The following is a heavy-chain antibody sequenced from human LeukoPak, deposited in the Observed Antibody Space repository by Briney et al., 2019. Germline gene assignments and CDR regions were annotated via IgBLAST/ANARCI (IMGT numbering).Heavy chain of an antibody. V-gene: IGHV4-4*07. Sequence: SETLSLTCNVSGGSISSSYWSWIRQPAGKGLEWIGRIYASGSSNYNPPLKSRVTMSVDTSKNQFSLNLSSVTAADTAVYYCAREGGSSRSLENWGQGTLVTVSS. J-gene: IGHJ4*02. D-gene: IGHD1-26*01. CDR1: GGSISSSY. CDR3: AREGGSSRSLEN. CDR2: IYASGSS.